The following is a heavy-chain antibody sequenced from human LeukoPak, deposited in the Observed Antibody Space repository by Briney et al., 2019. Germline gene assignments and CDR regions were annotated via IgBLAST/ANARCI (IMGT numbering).Heavy chain of an antibody. CDR3: ARGLSNYYYDNPYYFDY. CDR2: IYYSGST. Sequence: SETLSLTCTVTGGSLSNYYCGWIRQPPGKGLEWIGYIYYSGSTNYNPSLKSRVTISVDTSKNQFSLKLSSVTAADTAVYYCARGLSNYYYDNPYYFDYWGQGTLVTVSS. CDR1: GGSLSNYY. V-gene: IGHV4-59*01. J-gene: IGHJ4*02. D-gene: IGHD3-22*01.